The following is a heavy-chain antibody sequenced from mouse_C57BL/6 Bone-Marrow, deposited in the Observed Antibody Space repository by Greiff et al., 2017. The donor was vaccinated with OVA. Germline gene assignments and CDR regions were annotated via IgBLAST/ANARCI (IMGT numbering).Heavy chain of an antibody. D-gene: IGHD1-1*01. CDR3: ARGYYGSSVYYAMDY. Sequence: VQLQQPGAELVKPGASVKIPCKASGYTFTDYNMDWVKQSHGKSLEWIGDINPNNGGTIYNQKFKGKATLTVDKSSSTAYMELRSLTSEDTAVYYCARGYYGSSVYYAMDYWGQGTSVTVSS. CDR1: GYTFTDYN. V-gene: IGHV1-18*01. CDR2: INPNNGGT. J-gene: IGHJ4*01.